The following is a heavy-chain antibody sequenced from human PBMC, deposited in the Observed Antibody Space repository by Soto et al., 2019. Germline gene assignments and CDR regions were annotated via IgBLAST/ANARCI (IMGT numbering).Heavy chain of an antibody. D-gene: IGHD4-17*01. CDR2: INHSGST. J-gene: IGHJ6*02. V-gene: IGHV4-34*01. Sequence: XETLSLSCAVYGASFSGYYWSWIRRHPGKGLEWIGEINHSGSTNYNPSLKSRVTISVDTSKNQFSLKLSSVTAADTAVYYCARRGYYGDYYYYYGMDVWGQGTTVTVSS. CDR3: ARRGYYGDYYYYYGMDV. CDR1: GASFSGYY.